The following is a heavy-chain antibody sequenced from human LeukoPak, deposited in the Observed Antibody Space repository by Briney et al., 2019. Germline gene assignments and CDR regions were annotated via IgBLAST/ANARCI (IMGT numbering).Heavy chain of an antibody. CDR2: IYYSGST. V-gene: IGHV4-39*01. CDR1: GGSISSSSYY. Sequence: SETLSLTCTVSGGSISSSSYYWGWIRQPPGKGLEWIGSIYYSGSTYYNPSLKSRVTISVDTSKNQFSLELSSVTAADTAVYYCARHPSIAAEDFDYWGQGTLVTVSS. J-gene: IGHJ4*02. D-gene: IGHD6-6*01. CDR3: ARHPSIAAEDFDY.